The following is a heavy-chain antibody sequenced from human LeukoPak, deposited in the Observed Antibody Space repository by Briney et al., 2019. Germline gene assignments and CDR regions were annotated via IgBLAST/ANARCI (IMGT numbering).Heavy chain of an antibody. CDR2: IIPIFGTA. CDR3: ATTRDGYNYRDY. Sequence: GASVKVSCKASGYTFTSYGISWVRQAPGQGLEWMGGIIPIFGTANYAQKFQGRVTITADESTSTAYMELSSLRSEDTAVYYCATTRDGYNYRDYWGQGTLVTVSS. D-gene: IGHD5-24*01. CDR1: GYTFTSYG. V-gene: IGHV1-69*13. J-gene: IGHJ4*02.